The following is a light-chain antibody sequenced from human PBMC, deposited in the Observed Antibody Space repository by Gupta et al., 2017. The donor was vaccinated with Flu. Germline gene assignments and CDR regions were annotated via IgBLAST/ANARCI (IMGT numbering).Light chain of an antibody. J-gene: IGLJ1*01. Sequence: QSAPTQPRSVSGSPGQSVTISCTGTSNDVGVSNRVSWYEQRPGKAPILILYDVTERPAGVPDRFSGSKSGNTASLTISGLQADDEADYYCSSHAGRVTWVFGTGTTVTVL. CDR3: SSHAGRVTWV. CDR1: SNDVGVSNR. V-gene: IGLV2-11*01. CDR2: DVT.